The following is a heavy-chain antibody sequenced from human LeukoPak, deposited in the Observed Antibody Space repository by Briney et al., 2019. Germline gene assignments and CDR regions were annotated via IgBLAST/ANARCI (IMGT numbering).Heavy chain of an antibody. CDR2: SSTDGTTT. J-gene: IGHJ4*02. V-gene: IGHV3-74*01. Sequence: PGGSLRLSCAASGFTVSSNYMSRVRQAPGKGLVWLSRSSTDGTTTPYADSVRGRFTISRDNAKSTLYLQMNSLRAEDTAVYYCAGSPAYWGQGTLVTVSS. CDR3: AGSPAY. CDR1: GFTVSSNY.